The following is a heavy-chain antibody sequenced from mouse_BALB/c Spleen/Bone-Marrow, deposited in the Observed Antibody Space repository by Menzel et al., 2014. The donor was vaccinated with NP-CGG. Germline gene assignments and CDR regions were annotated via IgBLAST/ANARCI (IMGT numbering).Heavy chain of an antibody. V-gene: IGHV5-12-2*01. D-gene: IGHD2-14*01. CDR2: ISNGGDNT. CDR1: GFTFSSYI. J-gene: IGHJ2*01. Sequence: EVQVVESGGGLVQPGGSLKLSCAASGFTFSSYIMSWVRQTPEKRLEWVAYISNGGDNTYYPDTVKGRFIISRDNAKSTLCLQMSSLKSEDTAMYYCVRHRYDGYYFDYWGQGTTLTVSS. CDR3: VRHRYDGYYFDY.